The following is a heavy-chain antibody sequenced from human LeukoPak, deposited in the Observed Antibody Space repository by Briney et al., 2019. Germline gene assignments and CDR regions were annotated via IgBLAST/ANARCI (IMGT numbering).Heavy chain of an antibody. CDR1: GGSVSSGSYY. CDR3: ARWPCSGGSCYYYYYGMDV. V-gene: IGHV4-61*01. D-gene: IGHD2-15*01. J-gene: IGHJ6*02. CDR2: IYYSGST. Sequence: SETLSLTCTVSGGSVSSGSYYWSWIRQPPGKGLEWIGYIYYSGSTNYNPSLKSRVTISVDTSKNQFSLKLSSVTAADTAVYYCARWPCSGGSCYYYYYGMDVWGQGTTVTVSS.